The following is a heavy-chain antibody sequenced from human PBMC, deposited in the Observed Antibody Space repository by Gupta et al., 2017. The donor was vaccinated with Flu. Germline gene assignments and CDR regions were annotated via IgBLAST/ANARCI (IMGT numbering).Heavy chain of an antibody. CDR2: ITASSGTT. CDR3: SREQGKYSGNYSDY. Sequence: AMSWVRQAPGKGLEWVSSITASSGTTYYADSVMGRFTISRDNSDNTLHLQMHSLRGEDTAVYYCSREQGKYSGNYSDYWGQGTLVTVSS. V-gene: IGHV3-23*01. J-gene: IGHJ4*02. D-gene: IGHD1-26*01. CDR1: A.